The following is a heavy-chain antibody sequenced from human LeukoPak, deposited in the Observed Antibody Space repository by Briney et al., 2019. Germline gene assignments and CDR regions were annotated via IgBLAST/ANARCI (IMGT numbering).Heavy chain of an antibody. V-gene: IGHV3-74*01. CDR1: GFTFSNYG. CDR2: INTDGSST. J-gene: IGHJ4*02. Sequence: PGRSLRLSCAASGFTFSNYGMHWVRQAPGKGLVWVSRINTDGSSTTYADSVKGRFTISRDNAKNTLYLQMNSLRADDTAVYYCAKGLMGATPYYFDYWGQGTLVTVSS. CDR3: AKGLMGATPYYFDY. D-gene: IGHD1-26*01.